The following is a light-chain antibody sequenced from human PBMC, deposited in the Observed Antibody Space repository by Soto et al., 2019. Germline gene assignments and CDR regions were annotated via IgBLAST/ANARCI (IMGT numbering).Light chain of an antibody. Sequence: QSVLTQPASVSGSPGQSITISCTGTSSDVGAYNYVSWYQHHPGKAPKLMIYDVNNRPSGASNRFSGSKSGSTASLTISGLLAEDEADYYCSSYSSSSSLVVFGGGTKVTVL. CDR3: SSYSSSSSLVV. V-gene: IGLV2-14*03. J-gene: IGLJ2*01. CDR2: DVN. CDR1: SSDVGAYNY.